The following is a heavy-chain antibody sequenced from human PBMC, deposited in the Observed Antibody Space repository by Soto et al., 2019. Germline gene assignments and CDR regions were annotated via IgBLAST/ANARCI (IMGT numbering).Heavy chain of an antibody. J-gene: IGHJ6*02. CDR2: ISYSGST. Sequence: QVQLQESGPGLVKPSQSLSLTCTVSGGSISSSDYYWIWIRQPPGKGLEGIGYISYSGSTYYNPSLKSRVTISIDTSKNQFSLKLSSVTAADTAVYYCASSFYYGSGSFMHLDVWGQGTTVTVSS. CDR1: GGSISSSDYY. CDR3: ASSFYYGSGSFMHLDV. D-gene: IGHD3-10*01. V-gene: IGHV4-30-4*01.